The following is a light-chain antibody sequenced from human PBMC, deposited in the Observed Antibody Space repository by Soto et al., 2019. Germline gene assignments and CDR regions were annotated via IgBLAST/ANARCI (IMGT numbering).Light chain of an antibody. CDR1: GSDIGNYNY. CDR2: GVS. J-gene: IGLJ3*02. V-gene: IGLV2-14*01. Sequence: QSALTQPASVSGSPGQSITIYCTGTGSDIGNYNYVSWYQQHPGKAPKLMIYGVSNRPSGVSNRFSGSKSGNAASLTISGLQAEDEADYYCSSYTSYTTLWVFGGGTQLTVL. CDR3: SSYTSYTTLWV.